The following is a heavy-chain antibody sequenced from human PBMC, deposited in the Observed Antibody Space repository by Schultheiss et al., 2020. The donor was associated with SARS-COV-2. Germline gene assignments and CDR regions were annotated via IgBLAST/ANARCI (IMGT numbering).Heavy chain of an antibody. D-gene: IGHD3-22*01. V-gene: IGHV1-18*01. CDR3: ARAQGGYLSYYYYYMDV. CDR1: GYTFTSYG. CDR2: ISAYNGNT. J-gene: IGHJ6*03. Sequence: GASLKISCKASGYTFTSYGISWVRQAPGQGLEWMGWISAYNGNTNYAQKLQGRVTMTTDTSTSTAYMELRSLRSDDTAVYYCARAQGGYLSYYYYYMDVWGKGTTVTVSS.